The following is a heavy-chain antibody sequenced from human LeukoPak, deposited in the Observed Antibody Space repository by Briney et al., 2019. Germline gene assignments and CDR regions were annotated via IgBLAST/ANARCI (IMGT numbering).Heavy chain of an antibody. V-gene: IGHV4-39*07. CDR3: ARVYGSGSYYNGYLDY. J-gene: IGHJ4*02. CDR1: GGSISSSSYY. CDR2: IYYSGST. D-gene: IGHD3-10*01. Sequence: PSETLSLTCTVSGGSISSSSYYWGWIRQPPGKGLEWIGSIYYSGSTYYNPSLKSRVTISVDTSKNQFSLKLSSVTAADTAVYYCARVYGSGSYYNGYLDYWGQGTLVTVSS.